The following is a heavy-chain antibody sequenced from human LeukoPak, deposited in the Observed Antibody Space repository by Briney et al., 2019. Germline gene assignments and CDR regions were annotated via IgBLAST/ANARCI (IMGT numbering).Heavy chain of an antibody. CDR2: ISYDGSNK. V-gene: IGHV3-30*18. CDR1: GFTFSSYG. D-gene: IGHD3-3*01. Sequence: PGRSLRLSCAASGFTFSSYGMHCVRQAPGKGLEWVAVISYDGSNKYYADSVKGRLTISRDNSKNTLYLQMNSLRAEDTAVYYCAKDLGSGPLTDVWGQGTTVTVSS. J-gene: IGHJ6*02. CDR3: AKDLGSGPLTDV.